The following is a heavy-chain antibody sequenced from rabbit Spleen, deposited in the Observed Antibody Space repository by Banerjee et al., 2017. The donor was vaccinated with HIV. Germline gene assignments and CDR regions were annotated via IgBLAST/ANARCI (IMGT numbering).Heavy chain of an antibody. V-gene: IGHV1S45*01. J-gene: IGHJ3*01. CDR1: GFSFSSSCW. D-gene: IGHD7-1*01. Sequence: QEQLEESGGGLVKPEGSLTLTCTASGFSFSSSCWICWVRQAPGKGPEWIACIYGGSSGSTYYASWAKGRFTISKTSSTTVTLQMTSLTAADTATYFCARGGGDSHFNRLDLWGPGTLVTVS. CDR3: ARGGGDSHFNRLDL. CDR2: IYGGSSGST.